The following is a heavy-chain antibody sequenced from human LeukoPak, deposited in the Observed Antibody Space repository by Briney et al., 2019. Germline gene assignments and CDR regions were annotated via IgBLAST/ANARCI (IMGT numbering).Heavy chain of an antibody. Sequence: SETLSLTCTVSGGSISSGGYYWSWIRQHPGKGLEWIGYIYYSGSTYYSPSLKSRVTISVDTSKNQFSLKLSSVTAADTAVYYCAREVGATGVDYWGQGTLVTVSS. CDR1: GGSISSGGYY. CDR2: IYYSGST. J-gene: IGHJ4*02. V-gene: IGHV4-31*03. CDR3: AREVGATGVDY. D-gene: IGHD1-26*01.